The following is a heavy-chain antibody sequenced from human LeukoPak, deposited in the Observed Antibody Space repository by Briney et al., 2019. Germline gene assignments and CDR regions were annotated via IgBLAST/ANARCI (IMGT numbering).Heavy chain of an antibody. J-gene: IGHJ4*02. CDR3: TTGGRRYFDWLNY. V-gene: IGHV3-15*01. CDR2: IKSKTDGGTT. Sequence: GGSLRLSCAASGFTFSNAWMSWVRQAPGKGLEWVGRIKSKTDGGTTDYAAPVKGRFTISRDDSENTLYLQMNSLKTEDTAVYYCTTGGRRYFDWLNYWGQGTLVTVSS. D-gene: IGHD3-9*01. CDR1: GFTFSNAW.